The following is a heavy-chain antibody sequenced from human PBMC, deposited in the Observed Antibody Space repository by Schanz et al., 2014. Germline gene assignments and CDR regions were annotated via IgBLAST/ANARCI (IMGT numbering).Heavy chain of an antibody. CDR2: IKHDGSEK. CDR3: ARGHYGLDV. CDR1: GFTFTSAW. J-gene: IGHJ6*02. V-gene: IGHV3-7*01. Sequence: EVRLVESGGGLVEPGGSLRLSCAASGFTFTSAWMSWVRQAPGKGLEWVAYIKHDGSEKYHVDSVKGRFTISRDNAKGSVYLQMNSLRAEDTAVYYCARGHYGLDVWGPGTSVTVSS. D-gene: IGHD3-10*01.